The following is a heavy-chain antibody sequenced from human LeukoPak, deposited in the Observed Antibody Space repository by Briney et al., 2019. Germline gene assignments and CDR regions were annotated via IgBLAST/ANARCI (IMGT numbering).Heavy chain of an antibody. CDR2: IIPILGTA. D-gene: IGHD6-13*01. CDR3: ARRQQLGRNYYYYYYMDV. J-gene: IGHJ6*03. Sequence: SVKVSCKASGGTFSSYAISWVRQAPGQGLEWMGGIIPILGTANYAQKFQGRVTITADKSTSTAYMELSSLRSEDTAVYYCARRQQLGRNYYYYYYMDVWGKGTTVTVSS. V-gene: IGHV1-69*06. CDR1: GGTFSSYA.